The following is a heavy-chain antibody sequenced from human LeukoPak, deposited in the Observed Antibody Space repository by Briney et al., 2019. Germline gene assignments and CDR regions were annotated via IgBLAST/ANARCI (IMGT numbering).Heavy chain of an antibody. CDR2: IYYSGST. V-gene: IGHV4-59*01. D-gene: IGHD2-2*02. CDR3: ARQVPAAIEAFDI. Sequence: SETLSLTCTVSGGSISSYYWSWIRQPPGKGLEWIGYIYYSGSTNYNPSLKSRVTISVDTSKNQFSLKLSSVTAADTAVYYCARQVPAAIEAFDIWGQGTMVTVSS. J-gene: IGHJ3*02. CDR1: GGSISSYY.